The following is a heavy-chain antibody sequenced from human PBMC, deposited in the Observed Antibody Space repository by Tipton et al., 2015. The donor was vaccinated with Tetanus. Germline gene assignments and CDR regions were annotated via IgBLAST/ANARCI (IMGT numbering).Heavy chain of an antibody. CDR2: IKSKTDGGTT. V-gene: IGHV3-15*01. Sequence: SLRLSCAASGFTFSNAWMSWVRQAPGKGLEWVGRIKSKTDGGTTDYAAPVKGRFTISRDDSKNTLYLQMNSLKTEDTAVYYCTTDTKTYYDSWTGYYIFDYWGQGTLVTVSS. CDR3: TTDTKTYYDSWTGYYIFDY. CDR1: GFTFSNAW. J-gene: IGHJ4*02. D-gene: IGHD3-9*01.